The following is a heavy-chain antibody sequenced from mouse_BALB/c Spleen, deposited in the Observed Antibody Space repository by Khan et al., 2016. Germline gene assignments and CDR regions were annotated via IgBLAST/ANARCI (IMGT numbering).Heavy chain of an antibody. D-gene: IGHD2-13*01. V-gene: IGHV9-3*02. CDR2: INTNTGAP. Sequence: QIQLVQSGPELKKPGETVKISCKASEYTFTNYGMNWVKQAPGKGLKWMGWINTNTGAPTYAEEFKGRFAFSLEASASTAYLQINNLKNEDSATDFCARTGDYPYYAMDDWGQGTSVTVSS. CDR3: ARTGDYPYYAMDD. J-gene: IGHJ4*01. CDR1: EYTFTNYG.